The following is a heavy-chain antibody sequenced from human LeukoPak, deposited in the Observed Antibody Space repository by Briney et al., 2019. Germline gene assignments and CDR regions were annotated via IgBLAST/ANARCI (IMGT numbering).Heavy chain of an antibody. Sequence: GGSLRLSCAASGFTFSSYSMNWVRQAPGKGLEWVSYISSSSSTIYYADSVKGRFTISRDNAKNSLYLQMNSLRAEDTAVYYCARDQEYYYDSSGSTAYYYYYMDVWGKGTTVTVSS. J-gene: IGHJ6*03. CDR1: GFTFSSYS. V-gene: IGHV3-48*01. CDR2: ISSSSSTI. D-gene: IGHD3-22*01. CDR3: ARDQEYYYDSSGSTAYYYYYMDV.